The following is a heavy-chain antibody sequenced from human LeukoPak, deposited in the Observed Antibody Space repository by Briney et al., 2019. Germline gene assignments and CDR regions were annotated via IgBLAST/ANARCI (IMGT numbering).Heavy chain of an antibody. V-gene: IGHV1-69*05. D-gene: IGHD6-13*01. CDR2: IIPIFGTA. Sequence: GASVKVSCKASGGTFSSYAISWVRQAPGQGLEWVGGIIPIFGTANYAQKFQGRVTITTDESTSTAYMELSSLRSEDTAVYYCARGGTDSSSWTLVDYWGQGTLVTVSS. CDR1: GGTFSSYA. CDR3: ARGGTDSSSWTLVDY. J-gene: IGHJ4*02.